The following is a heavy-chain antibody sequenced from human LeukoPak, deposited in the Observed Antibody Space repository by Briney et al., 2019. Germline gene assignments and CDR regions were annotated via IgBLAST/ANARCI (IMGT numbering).Heavy chain of an antibody. D-gene: IGHD6-13*01. Sequence: PGRSMRLSCAASGFTFSSYGMHWVRQAPGKGLEWVAAIWYDGSNKYYADSVKGRFTISRDNSKNTLYLQMDSLRAEDTAVYYCAKDLKYSSSWYVRGFDYWGQGTLVTVSS. CDR3: AKDLKYSSSWYVRGFDY. J-gene: IGHJ4*02. V-gene: IGHV3-33*06. CDR1: GFTFSSYG. CDR2: IWYDGSNK.